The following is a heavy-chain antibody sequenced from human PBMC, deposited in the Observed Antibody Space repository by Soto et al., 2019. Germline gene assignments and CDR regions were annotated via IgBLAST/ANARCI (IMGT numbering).Heavy chain of an antibody. CDR2: ISGSGGST. Sequence: EGSLRLSCSASGFTFSSYAMRWVRQAPGKGLEWVSAISGSGGSTYYADSVKGRFTISRDNSKNTLYLQMNSLRAEDTAVYYCAKDSHSLVLRYFDWPHYYYGMDVWGQGTTVTVSS. D-gene: IGHD3-9*01. CDR3: AKDSHSLVLRYFDWPHYYYGMDV. J-gene: IGHJ6*02. CDR1: GFTFSSYA. V-gene: IGHV3-23*01.